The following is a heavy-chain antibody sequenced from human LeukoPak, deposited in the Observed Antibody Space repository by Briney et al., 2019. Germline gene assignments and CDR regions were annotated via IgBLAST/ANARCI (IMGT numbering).Heavy chain of an antibody. J-gene: IGHJ4*02. V-gene: IGHV4-4*07. Sequence: SETLSLTCTVSGGSISSYYWSWIRQPAGKGLEWIGRIYTSGSTNYNPSLKGRVTMSVDTSKNQFSLKLSSVTAADTAVYYCARLLWFGEFSYFDYWGQGTLVTVSS. D-gene: IGHD3-10*01. CDR3: ARLLWFGEFSYFDY. CDR2: IYTSGST. CDR1: GGSISSYY.